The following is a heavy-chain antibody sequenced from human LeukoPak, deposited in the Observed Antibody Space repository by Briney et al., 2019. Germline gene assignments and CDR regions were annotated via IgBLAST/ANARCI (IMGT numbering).Heavy chain of an antibody. Sequence: GGSLRLSCAASGFTFSNYAMSWVRQAPGKGLEWVSAITGGGSGIYYADSMKSRFTISRDNSKNTLYLQINSLRAEDTAVYYCAKWEDYDVLTGYYVSDYWGQGTLVTVSS. J-gene: IGHJ4*02. CDR2: ITGGGSGI. CDR1: GFTFSNYA. CDR3: AKWEDYDVLTGYYVSDY. D-gene: IGHD3-9*01. V-gene: IGHV3-23*01.